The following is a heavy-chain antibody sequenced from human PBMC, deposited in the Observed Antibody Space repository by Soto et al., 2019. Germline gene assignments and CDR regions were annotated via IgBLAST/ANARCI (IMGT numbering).Heavy chain of an antibody. Sequence: GESLKISCKTSGYSFISYWVAWVRQLPGKGLEWMGTFYPGDSTSTYSPSFQGQVTISVDKSISTAYLQLSSLKASDTAMYYCARIIGYCRNNDCSWTFDIWGQGTMVTVS. CDR3: ARIIGYCRNNDCSWTFDI. V-gene: IGHV5-51*01. CDR1: GYSFISYW. CDR2: FYPGDSTS. D-gene: IGHD2-15*01. J-gene: IGHJ3*02.